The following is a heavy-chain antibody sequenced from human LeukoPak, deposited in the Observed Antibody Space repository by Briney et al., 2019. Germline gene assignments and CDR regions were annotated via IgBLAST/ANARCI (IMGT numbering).Heavy chain of an antibody. CDR1: GFTFSSYW. CDR3: ARDTGNHDY. D-gene: IGHD2/OR15-2a*01. J-gene: IGHJ4*02. CDR2: IKQDGSEK. V-gene: IGHV3-7*01. Sequence: GGSLRLSCAASGFTFSSYWMTWIRQTPGKGLEWVANIKQDGSEKYYVDSVKGRFTISRDNAKNSLYLQINSLRAEDTALYYCARDTGNHDYWGQGTLVTFSS.